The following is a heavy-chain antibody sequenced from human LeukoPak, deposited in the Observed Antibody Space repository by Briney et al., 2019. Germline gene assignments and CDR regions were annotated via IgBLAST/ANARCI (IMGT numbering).Heavy chain of an antibody. V-gene: IGHV3-11*01. CDR3: ARLNGYTYGHQFYFDY. CDR1: GFTFSDYY. J-gene: IGHJ4*02. CDR2: ISSSGTTI. D-gene: IGHD5-18*01. Sequence: PGGSLRLSCAASGFTFSDYYMSWIRQAPGKGLEWVSYISSSGTTIYYADSVKGRFTISRDNAKNSLYLQMNSLRAEDTAVYYCARLNGYTYGHQFYFDYWGQGTLVTVSS.